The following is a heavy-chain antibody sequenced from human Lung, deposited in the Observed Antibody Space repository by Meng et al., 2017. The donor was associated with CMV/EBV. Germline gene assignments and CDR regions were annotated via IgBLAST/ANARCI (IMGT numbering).Heavy chain of an antibody. V-gene: IGHV3-74*01. CDR2: ITEDGTTT. CDR1: GFTFSSFW. D-gene: IGHD3-3*01. CDR3: ARDIGGVIGY. Sequence: GESLKISCAASGFTFSSFWVHWVRQVPGKGLVWVSRITEDGTTTNYADSVKGRFTISRDNARNTVYLQMNSLKVEDTAVYYCARDIGGVIGYWGQGTLVTVSS. J-gene: IGHJ4*02.